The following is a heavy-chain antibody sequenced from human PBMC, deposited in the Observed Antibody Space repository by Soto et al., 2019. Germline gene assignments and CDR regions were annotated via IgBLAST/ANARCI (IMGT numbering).Heavy chain of an antibody. J-gene: IGHJ4*02. CDR1: GFTFSDYS. CDR2: ITSDGGVT. V-gene: IGHV3-48*02. CDR3: ARLPKGSTVTS. D-gene: IGHD4-17*01. Sequence: EVQLVESGGGLVHPGGSLRLSCAASGFTFSDYSMNWVRQAPGKGLEWVSYITSDGGVTYYADSVKGRFSVSRDNDKKSLFLQMTSLRDEDTAVYYCARLPKGSTVTSWGQGTLVTVSS.